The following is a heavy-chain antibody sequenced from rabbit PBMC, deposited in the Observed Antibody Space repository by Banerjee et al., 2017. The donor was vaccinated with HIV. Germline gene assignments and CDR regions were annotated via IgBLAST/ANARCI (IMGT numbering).Heavy chain of an antibody. CDR1: GFSFSSGYD. D-gene: IGHD6-1*01. Sequence: QSLEESGGDLVKPGASLTLTCTASGFSFSSGYDMCWVRQAPGKGLEWIACIYGGSSGSTYYASWAKGRFTISKTSSTTVTLQMTSLTAADTATYFCARDRAGDGYDLWGPGTLVTVS. CDR3: ARDRAGDGYDL. J-gene: IGHJ4*01. V-gene: IGHV1S40*01. CDR2: IYGGSSGST.